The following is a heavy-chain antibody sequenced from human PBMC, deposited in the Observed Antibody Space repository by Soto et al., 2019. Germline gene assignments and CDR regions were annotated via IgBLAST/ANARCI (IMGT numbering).Heavy chain of an antibody. V-gene: IGHV1-58*01. CDR1: GFTFTSSA. CDR2: IVVGSGNT. J-gene: IGHJ6*02. CDR3: VADGYSYGYSLGYYYGMDV. Sequence: GASVKVSCKASGFTFTSSAVQWVRQARGQRLEWIGWIVVGSGNTNYAQKFQERVTITRDMSTSTAYMELSSLRSEDTAVYYCVADGYSYGYSLGYYYGMDVWGQGTTVTVSS. D-gene: IGHD5-18*01.